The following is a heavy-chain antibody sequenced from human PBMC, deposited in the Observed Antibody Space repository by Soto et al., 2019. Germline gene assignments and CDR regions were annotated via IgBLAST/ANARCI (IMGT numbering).Heavy chain of an antibody. Sequence: GASVKVSCKASGGTFSSYAISWVRQAPGQGLEWTGGIIPIFGTANYAQKFQGRVTITADKSTSTAYMELSSLRSEDTAVYYCASLRYSSSWYPSDYYYGMDVWGQGTTVTVSS. J-gene: IGHJ6*02. CDR3: ASLRYSSSWYPSDYYYGMDV. V-gene: IGHV1-69*06. CDR1: GGTFSSYA. CDR2: IIPIFGTA. D-gene: IGHD6-13*01.